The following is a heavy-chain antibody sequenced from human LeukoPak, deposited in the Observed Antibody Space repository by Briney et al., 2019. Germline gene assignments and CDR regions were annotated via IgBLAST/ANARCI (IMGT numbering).Heavy chain of an antibody. Sequence: PGGSLRLSCAPSGFTFSSYAMSWVRQAPGKGLEWVSAISGSGGSTYYADSVKGRFTISRDNSKNTLYLQMNSLRAEDTAVYYCAKDHCSSTSCLGLDYWGQGTLVTVSS. J-gene: IGHJ4*02. CDR1: GFTFSSYA. D-gene: IGHD2-2*01. CDR2: ISGSGGST. CDR3: AKDHCSSTSCLGLDY. V-gene: IGHV3-23*01.